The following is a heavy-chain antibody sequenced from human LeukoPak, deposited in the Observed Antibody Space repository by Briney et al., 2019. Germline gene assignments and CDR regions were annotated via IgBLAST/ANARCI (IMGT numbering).Heavy chain of an antibody. D-gene: IGHD6-19*01. CDR2: ISSNGGST. CDR1: GFXFSSYA. Sequence: GGSLRLSCSASGFXFSSYAIHWVRQAPGKGLEYVSAISSNGGSTYYADSVKGRFTISRDYSKNTLYLQMSSLRAEDTAVYYCARYSSGWYYYWGQGTLVTVSS. CDR3: ARYSSGWYYY. J-gene: IGHJ4*02. V-gene: IGHV3-64D*06.